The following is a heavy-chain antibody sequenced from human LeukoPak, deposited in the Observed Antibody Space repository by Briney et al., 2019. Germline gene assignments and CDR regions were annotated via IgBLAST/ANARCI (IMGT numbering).Heavy chain of an antibody. J-gene: IGHJ4*02. D-gene: IGHD3-22*01. V-gene: IGHV3-11*01. Sequence: GGSLRLSCAASGFTFSDYYMSWIRQAPGKGLEWVSYISSSGSTIYYADSVKGRLTISRDNAKNSLYLQMNSLRAEDTAVYYCARDLYYYDSSGYPTCSDYWGQGTLVTVSS. CDR1: GFTFSDYY. CDR2: ISSSGSTI. CDR3: ARDLYYYDSSGYPTCSDY.